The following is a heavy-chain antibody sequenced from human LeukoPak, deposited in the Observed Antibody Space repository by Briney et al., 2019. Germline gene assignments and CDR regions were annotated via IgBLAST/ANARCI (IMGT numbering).Heavy chain of an antibody. CDR2: ISSSSSYI. J-gene: IGHJ4*02. CDR3: ARDSAITIFGVVIDY. Sequence: PGGSLRLSCAASGFTFSSYSMNWVRQAPGKGLEWVSSISSSSSYIYYADSVKGRFTISRDNAKYSLYLQMNSLRAEDTAVYYCARDSAITIFGVVIDYWGQGTLVTVSS. CDR1: GFTFSSYS. V-gene: IGHV3-21*01. D-gene: IGHD3-3*01.